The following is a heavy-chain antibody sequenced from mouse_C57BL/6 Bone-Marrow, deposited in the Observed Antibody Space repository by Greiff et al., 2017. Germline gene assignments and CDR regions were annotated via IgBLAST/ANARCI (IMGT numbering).Heavy chain of an antibody. CDR2: FHPYNDDT. CDR1: GYTFTTYP. V-gene: IGHV1-47*01. D-gene: IGHD2-2*01. J-gene: IGHJ4*01. CDR3: ARRNGYYYAMDY. Sequence: QVQLQQSGAELVKPGASVKMSCKASGYTFTTYPIEWMKQNHGKSLEWIGNFHPYNDDTKYNEKFKGKATLTVEKSYSTGYLELSRLTYDDSAVYSCARRNGYYYAMDYWGQGTSVTVSS.